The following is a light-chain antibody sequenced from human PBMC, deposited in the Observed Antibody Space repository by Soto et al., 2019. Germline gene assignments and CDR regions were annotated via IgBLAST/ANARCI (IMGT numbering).Light chain of an antibody. J-gene: IGLJ1*01. Sequence: QSVLTQPPSVSGSPGQSVTISCTGISSDIGSYNRVSRYQQPPGTAPKLTIYEVNNRPSGVPDRFSGSTSGNTASLTISGLQAEDEADYFCSSYTSGSTLYVFGSGTKVTVL. CDR3: SSYTSGSTLYV. CDR2: EVN. V-gene: IGLV2-18*02. CDR1: SSDIGSYNR.